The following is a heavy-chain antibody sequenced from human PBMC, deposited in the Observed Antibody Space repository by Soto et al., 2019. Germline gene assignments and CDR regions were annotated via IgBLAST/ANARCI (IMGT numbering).Heavy chain of an antibody. CDR3: AKDKPGTTSFDY. CDR1: GFTISSNA. D-gene: IGHD1-1*01. CDR2: ISDRGATT. J-gene: IGHJ4*02. V-gene: IGHV3-23*01. Sequence: GGSLRLSCAASGFTISSNAMYWIRQAPGKGLEWVSAISDRGATTHYADSVKGRFTISRDTSKNTLYLQLNALRADDTAVYYCAKDKPGTTSFDYWGQGTLVTVSS.